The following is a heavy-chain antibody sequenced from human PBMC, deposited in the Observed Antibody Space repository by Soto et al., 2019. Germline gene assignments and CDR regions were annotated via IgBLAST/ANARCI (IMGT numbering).Heavy chain of an antibody. CDR2: IYYSGST. Sequence: PSETLSLTCTVSGGSISSSSYYWGWIRQPPGKGLEWIGSIYYSGSTYYNPSLKSRVTISVDTSKNQFSLKLSSVTAADTAVYYCARQQGYDILTGYLYGMDVWGQGTTVTV. CDR1: GGSISSSSYY. CDR3: ARQQGYDILTGYLYGMDV. D-gene: IGHD3-9*01. V-gene: IGHV4-39*01. J-gene: IGHJ6*02.